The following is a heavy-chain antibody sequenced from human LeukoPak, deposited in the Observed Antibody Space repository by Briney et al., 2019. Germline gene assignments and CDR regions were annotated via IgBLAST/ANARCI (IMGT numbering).Heavy chain of an antibody. J-gene: IGHJ4*02. CDR3: ARERLAAAGHFDY. CDR2: ISSSSSYI. V-gene: IGHV3-21*01. Sequence: PGGSLRLSCAASGFTFSSYSMNWVRQAPGKGLEWVSSISSSSSYIYYADSVRGRFTISRDNAKNSLYLQMNSLRAEDTAVYDCARERLAAAGHFDYWGQGTLVTVSS. CDR1: GFTFSSYS. D-gene: IGHD6-13*01.